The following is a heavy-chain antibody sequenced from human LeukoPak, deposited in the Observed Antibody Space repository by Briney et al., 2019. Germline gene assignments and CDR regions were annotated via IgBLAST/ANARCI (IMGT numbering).Heavy chain of an antibody. V-gene: IGHV3-23*01. CDR3: AKSQYTSSWYYYFDL. CDR1: GFTFSDYE. D-gene: IGHD6-13*01. CDR2: LSASGGAT. J-gene: IGHJ2*01. Sequence: GGSLRLSCAASGFTFSDYEMNWVRQAPGKGLEWVSALSASGGATYYADSVKGRFTISRDNSKNTLYLQMNSLRVEDTAVYYCAKSQYTSSWYYYFDLWGRGTLVTVSS.